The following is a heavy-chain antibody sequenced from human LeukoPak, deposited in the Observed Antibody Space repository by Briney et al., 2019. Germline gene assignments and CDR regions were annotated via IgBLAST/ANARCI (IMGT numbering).Heavy chain of an antibody. Sequence: PGRSLRLSCAASGFTVSSSYMSWVRQAPGKGLEWVSVIHSGGKTYYADSVKGRFSISRDNSKNTLYLQMNSLRAQDTAVYYCTRDLNSGGSCWGQGALVTVSS. J-gene: IGHJ4*02. V-gene: IGHV3-53*01. D-gene: IGHD2-15*01. CDR3: TRDLNSGGSC. CDR2: IHSGGKT. CDR1: GFTVSSSY.